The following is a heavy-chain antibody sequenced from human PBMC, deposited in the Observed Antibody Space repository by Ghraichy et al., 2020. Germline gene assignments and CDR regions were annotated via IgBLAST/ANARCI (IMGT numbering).Heavy chain of an antibody. V-gene: IGHV1-46*01. CDR1: GYTFTSYY. CDR3: ARSGGVNIYGMDV. D-gene: IGHD3-16*01. CDR2: INPSGGST. J-gene: IGHJ6*02. Sequence: ASVKVSCKASGYTFTSYYMHWVRRAPGQGLEWMGIINPSGGSTSYAQKFQGRVTMTRDTSTSTVYMELSSLRSEDTAVYYCARSGGVNIYGMDVWGQGTTVTVSS.